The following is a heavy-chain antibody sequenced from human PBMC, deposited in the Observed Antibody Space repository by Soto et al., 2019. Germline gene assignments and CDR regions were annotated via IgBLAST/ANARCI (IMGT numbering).Heavy chain of an antibody. CDR3: ARLRGYFSSVPDK. V-gene: IGHV1-18*01. D-gene: IGHD2-15*01. Sequence: QIHLVQSGAEVRKPGASVRVSCKTSGYTFTTYPITWVRQALGLGPEWMGWISTHSGNTSYAQKFQGRVTMITDTSTTTTYMEMRSLRSDDTAMYYCARLRGYFSSVPDKWGQGTLVTVSS. CDR2: ISTHSGNT. CDR1: GYTFTTYP. J-gene: IGHJ4*02.